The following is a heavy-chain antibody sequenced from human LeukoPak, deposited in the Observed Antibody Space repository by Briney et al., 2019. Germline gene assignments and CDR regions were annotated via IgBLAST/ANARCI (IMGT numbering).Heavy chain of an antibody. CDR1: GFTFSSYW. CDR2: ISGDGSGT. V-gene: IGHV3-74*01. D-gene: IGHD1-7*01. J-gene: IGHJ5*02. CDR3: ARAARRGNWNYYHWFDP. Sequence: GGSLRLSCAASGFTFSSYWINWVRQAPGKGLVWVSRISGDGSGTSYADSVKGRFTISRDNAKNSLYLQMNSLRAEDTAVYYCARAARRGNWNYYHWFDPWGQGTLVTVSS.